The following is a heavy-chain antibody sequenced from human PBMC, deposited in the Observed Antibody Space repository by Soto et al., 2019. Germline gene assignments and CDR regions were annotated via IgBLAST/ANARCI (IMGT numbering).Heavy chain of an antibody. CDR3: VRGLPGGFDP. CDR2: IGFAGDT. CDR1: GFIFSNFA. V-gene: IGHV3-13*01. J-gene: IGHJ5*02. D-gene: IGHD3-10*01. Sequence: PGGSLRLSCGASGFIFSNFAMHWVRQTTEKGLEWVSGIGFAGDTNYSGSVKGRFTISRENAKNSLFLQMNSLRVGDTAVYYCVRGLPGGFDPWGQGTLVTVSS.